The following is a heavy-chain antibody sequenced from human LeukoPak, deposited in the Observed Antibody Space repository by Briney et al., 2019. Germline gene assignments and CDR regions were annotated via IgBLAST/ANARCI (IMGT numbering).Heavy chain of an antibody. D-gene: IGHD2-2*02. J-gene: IGHJ4*02. CDR1: GFTFNSYA. CDR3: ARGSPYLSSSRGPFFDY. Sequence: GGSLRLSCAASGFTFNSYAMHWVRQAPGKGLDWVAVISYDGSNKYLAGSVKGRFTISRDNSKNTLYLQMNSLRVEDTAVYYCARGSPYLSSSRGPFFDYWGQGTLVTVSS. CDR2: ISYDGSNK. V-gene: IGHV3-30*04.